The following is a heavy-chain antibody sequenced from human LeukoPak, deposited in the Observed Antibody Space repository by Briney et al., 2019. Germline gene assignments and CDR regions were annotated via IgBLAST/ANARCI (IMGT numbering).Heavy chain of an antibody. CDR1: GYTFTSYG. CDR3: ARGYRGSYYFDY. CDR2: ISAYNGNT. Sequence: ASVKVSCKASGYTFTSYGISWVRLAPGQGLEWIEWISAYNGNTNYAQKLQGRVTMTTDTSTSTAYMELRSLRSDDTAVYYCARGYRGSYYFDYWGQGTLVTVSS. J-gene: IGHJ4*02. V-gene: IGHV1-18*01. D-gene: IGHD5-18*01.